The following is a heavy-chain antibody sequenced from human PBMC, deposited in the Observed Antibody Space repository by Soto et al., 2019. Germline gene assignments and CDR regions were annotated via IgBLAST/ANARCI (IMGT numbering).Heavy chain of an antibody. CDR3: ARRFMVGEVITHGMDV. Sequence: SETLSLTCVVSGDSMSNYYWRWIRQPPGKGLEWIGDVSSSGSTNYNPSLKSRVTMSVDTSKNQFSLKLNSVTAADTAVYYCARRFMVGEVITHGMDVGGQGPTVTVSS. J-gene: IGHJ6*02. V-gene: IGHV4-59*01. CDR2: VSSSGST. CDR1: GDSMSNYY. D-gene: IGHD3-10*01.